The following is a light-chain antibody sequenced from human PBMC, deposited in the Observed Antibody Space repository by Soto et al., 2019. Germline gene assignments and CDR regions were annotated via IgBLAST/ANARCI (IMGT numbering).Light chain of an antibody. J-gene: IGKJ2*01. CDR3: MQTLQTPYN. Sequence: DIVMTQSPLSLPVTPGEPASISCRSSQSLLYGAGYMYVDWYLQKPGQPPQLLIFLSSNRASGVPARFSGSVSGRDFTLKISRVETEDVGVYYCMQTLQTPYNFGEGTKLEIK. V-gene: IGKV2-28*01. CDR1: QSLLYGAGYMY. CDR2: LSS.